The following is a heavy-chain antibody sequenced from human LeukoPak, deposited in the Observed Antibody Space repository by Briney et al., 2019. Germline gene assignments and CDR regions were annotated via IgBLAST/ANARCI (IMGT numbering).Heavy chain of an antibody. V-gene: IGHV3-23*01. Sequence: PGGSLRLSCAASGFTFSSYAMSWVRQAPGKGLEWVSAISGSGGSTYYADSVKGRFTISRDNSKNTLFLQMNSLRAEDTAIYYCARGSSYTSILAPGGFDIWGQGTLVTVSS. CDR1: GFTFSSYA. D-gene: IGHD6-13*01. J-gene: IGHJ3*02. CDR2: ISGSGGST. CDR3: ARGSSYTSILAPGGFDI.